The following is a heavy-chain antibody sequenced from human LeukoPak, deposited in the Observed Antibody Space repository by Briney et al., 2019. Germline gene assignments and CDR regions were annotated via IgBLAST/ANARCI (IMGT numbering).Heavy chain of an antibody. CDR2: INHSGGA. Sequence: SETLSLTCAVYGGSFIGYYWSWIRHPPGKGLEWIGEINHSGGANYNPSLKSRVTISADASKSPFSLTRSSVPAAETAVYYCGRVRLRFLEPFDYWGQRTLVTVS. V-gene: IGHV4-34*01. CDR3: GRVRLRFLEPFDY. CDR1: GGSFIGYY. J-gene: IGHJ4*02. D-gene: IGHD3-3*01.